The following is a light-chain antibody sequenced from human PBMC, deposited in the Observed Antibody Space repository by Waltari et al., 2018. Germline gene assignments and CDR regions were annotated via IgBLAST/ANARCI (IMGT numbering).Light chain of an antibody. CDR3: QQYYKTPQT. CDR2: WAS. CDR1: QSVWDSPNNMNY. Sequence: DIVMTQSPDSLAVSLGERATINCKSSQSVWDSPNNMNYLTWYQQKPGQPPKLLISWASIRETGVPDRFSGSGSGTDFTLTISSLQAEDVAVYYCQQYYKTPQTFGRGTKVEIK. V-gene: IGKV4-1*01. J-gene: IGKJ1*01.